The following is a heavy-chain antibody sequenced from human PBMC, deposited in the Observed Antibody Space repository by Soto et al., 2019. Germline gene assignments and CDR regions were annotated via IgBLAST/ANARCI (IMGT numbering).Heavy chain of an antibody. D-gene: IGHD3-22*01. CDR1: GGSFTSTNYF. CDR3: ARLQIYDSRAAPTPIFHP. CDR2: MYYNGNT. V-gene: IGHV4-39*01. Sequence: QLQESGPGLVKPSETLSLTCTVSGGSFTSTNYFWGWIRQPPGKGLEWIGYMYYNGNTFYSPSLTSRVTMSVDTSNRQFSLDLSSVTAADTAMYYCARLQIYDSRAAPTPIFHPWGLGAMVTVSS. J-gene: IGHJ1*01.